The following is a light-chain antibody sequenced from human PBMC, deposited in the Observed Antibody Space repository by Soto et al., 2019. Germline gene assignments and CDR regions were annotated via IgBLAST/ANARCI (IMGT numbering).Light chain of an antibody. Sequence: QTVVTQPPSVSGAPGHRVTISCTGSSSNIGAGYDVHWYQQLPGTAPKLLIYGNSNRPSGVPDRFSGSKSGTSASLAITGLQAEDEADYYCQSYDRSLSGVVFGGGTQLTVL. CDR2: GNS. V-gene: IGLV1-40*01. CDR1: SSNIGAGYD. CDR3: QSYDRSLSGVV. J-gene: IGLJ2*01.